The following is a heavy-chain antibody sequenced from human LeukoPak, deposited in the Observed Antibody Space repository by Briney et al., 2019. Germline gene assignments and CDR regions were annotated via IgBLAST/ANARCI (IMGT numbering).Heavy chain of an antibody. Sequence: SKTLSLTCAVSGGSFSGYYWSWIRQPPGKGLEWIGEINHSGSTNYNPSLKSRVTISVDTSKNQFPLKLSSVTAADTAVYYCARLHFGYCSSTSCGYWGQGTLVTVSS. V-gene: IGHV4-34*01. D-gene: IGHD2-2*03. CDR2: INHSGST. CDR1: GGSFSGYY. J-gene: IGHJ4*02. CDR3: ARLHFGYCSSTSCGY.